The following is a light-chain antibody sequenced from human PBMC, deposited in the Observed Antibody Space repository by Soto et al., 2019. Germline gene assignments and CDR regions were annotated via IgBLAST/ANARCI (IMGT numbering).Light chain of an antibody. CDR3: GSYTSASTLV. CDR1: SSDVGAYNY. Sequence: QSALTQPASVSGSPGQSITISCTGTSSDVGAYNYVSWYQQHPGKAPKLMISEVINRPSGVSIRFSGSKSGNTASLTISGLQAEDEADYYFGSYTSASTLVFGTGTKLTVL. CDR2: EVI. J-gene: IGLJ1*01. V-gene: IGLV2-14*01.